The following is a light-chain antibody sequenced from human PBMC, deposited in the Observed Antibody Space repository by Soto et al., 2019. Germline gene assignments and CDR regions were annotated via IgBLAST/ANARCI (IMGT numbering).Light chain of an antibody. J-gene: IGKJ1*01. CDR3: QHYNSYSEA. Sequence: DIQMTQSPSTLSGSVGYRVTITCRASQTISSWLAWYQQKPVKAPKLLIYKASTLKSGVPSRFSGSGSGTEFTLTISSLQPDDFATYYCQHYNSYSEAFGQGTRGDIK. V-gene: IGKV1-5*03. CDR1: QTISSW. CDR2: KAS.